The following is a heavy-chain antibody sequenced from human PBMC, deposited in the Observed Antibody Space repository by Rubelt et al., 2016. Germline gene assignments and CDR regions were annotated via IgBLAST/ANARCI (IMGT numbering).Heavy chain of an antibody. Sequence: SYAMPWVRQAPGKGLEWVTVISYDGSNKYYADSVKGRFTISRDNAKNSLYLQMNSLRAEDTAVYYCAREGVGSSGYYLLPFGYWGQGTLVTVSS. CDR1: SYA. D-gene: IGHD3-22*01. CDR3: AREGVGSSGYYLLPFGY. CDR2: ISYDGSNK. V-gene: IGHV3-30*04. J-gene: IGHJ4*02.